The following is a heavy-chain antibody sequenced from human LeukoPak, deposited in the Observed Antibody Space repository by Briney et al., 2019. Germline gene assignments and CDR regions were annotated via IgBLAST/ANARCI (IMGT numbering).Heavy chain of an antibody. D-gene: IGHD5-18*01. V-gene: IGHV4-34*01. CDR3: ASEGYSYGFDY. CDR1: GGSFSGYY. J-gene: IGHJ4*02. CDR2: INHSGST. Sequence: SETLSLTCAVYGGSFSGYYWSWIRQPPGKGLEWIGEINHSGSTNYNPSLKSRVTISVDTSKNQFSLKLSSVTAADTAVYYCASEGYSYGFDYWGQGTLVTVSS.